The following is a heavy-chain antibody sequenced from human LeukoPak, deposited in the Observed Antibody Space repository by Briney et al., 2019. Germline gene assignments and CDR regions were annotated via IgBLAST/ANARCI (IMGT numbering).Heavy chain of an antibody. CDR3: AAEGYYYDSSGYSYYFDY. V-gene: IGHV4-4*07. CDR2: IYTSGST. D-gene: IGHD3-22*01. CDR1: GGSISSYY. Sequence: SETLSLTCTVSGGSISSYYWSWIRQPAGKGLEWIGRIYTSGSTNYNPSLKSRVTISVDTSKNQFSLKLSSVTAADTAVYYCAAEGYYYDSSGYSYYFDYWGQGTLVTVSS. J-gene: IGHJ4*02.